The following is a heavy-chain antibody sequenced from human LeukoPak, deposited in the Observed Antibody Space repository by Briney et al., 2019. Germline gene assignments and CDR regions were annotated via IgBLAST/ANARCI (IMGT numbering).Heavy chain of an antibody. CDR1: GYTFTGHY. CDR3: ARDRVDYYDSSGYYYGWFDP. V-gene: IGHV1-2*02. Sequence: GASVKVSCKASGYTFTGHYMHWVRQAPGHGLEWMGWINHNSGGTNYAQKFQGRVTMTRDTSISTAYMELSRLRSDDTAVYYCARDRVDYYDSSGYYYGWFDPWGQGTLVTVSS. J-gene: IGHJ5*02. CDR2: INHNSGGT. D-gene: IGHD3-22*01.